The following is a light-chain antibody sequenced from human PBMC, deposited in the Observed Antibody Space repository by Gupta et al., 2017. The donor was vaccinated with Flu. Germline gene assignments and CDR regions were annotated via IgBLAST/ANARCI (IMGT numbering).Light chain of an antibody. Sequence: DIVMTQSPDSLAVSLGERATINCKSSQSVLYSSNNKNYLAWYQHKPGQPPKLLIYWASTRESGVPDRFSGSGSGTDFTLTISSLQAEDVAVYYCQQYDSTPRTFGGGTKVEIK. J-gene: IGKJ4*01. CDR1: QSVLYSSNNKNY. CDR2: WAS. V-gene: IGKV4-1*01. CDR3: QQYDSTPRT.